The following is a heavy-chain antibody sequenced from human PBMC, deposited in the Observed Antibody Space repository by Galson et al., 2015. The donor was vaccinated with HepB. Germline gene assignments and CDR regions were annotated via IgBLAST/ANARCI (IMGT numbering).Heavy chain of an antibody. Sequence: SVKVSCKAPGGSFSAYTIMWVRQVPGQGLEWMGRIIPGLGVATYARRFQDRVTITADKSTTTSYMEFSSLRPDDTAVYYCARNPPRGWGQGTLVTVSS. J-gene: IGHJ4*02. D-gene: IGHD1-26*01. CDR1: GGSFSAYT. V-gene: IGHV1-69*02. CDR2: IIPGLGVA. CDR3: ARNPPRG.